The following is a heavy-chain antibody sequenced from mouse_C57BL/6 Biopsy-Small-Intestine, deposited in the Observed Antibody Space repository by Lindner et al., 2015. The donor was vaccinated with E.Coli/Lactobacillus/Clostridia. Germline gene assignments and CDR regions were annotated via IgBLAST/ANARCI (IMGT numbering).Heavy chain of an antibody. J-gene: IGHJ2*01. V-gene: IGHV5-17*01. CDR3: ANNSPFDY. D-gene: IGHD1-3*01. CDR2: ISRRNRTI. CDR1: GFTFSDYG. Sequence: VQLQESGGGFVKPGGSLKLSCAASGFTFSDYGMHWVRQAPEKGLEWVAYISRRNRTIYYADTVKGRFTISRDNAKNTLFLQLTSLRSEDTAMYYCANNSPFDYWGQGTTLTVSS.